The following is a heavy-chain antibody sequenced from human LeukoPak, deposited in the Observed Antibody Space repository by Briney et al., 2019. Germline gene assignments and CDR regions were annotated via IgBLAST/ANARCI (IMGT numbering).Heavy chain of an antibody. CDR3: ARVVNNAFDI. D-gene: IGHD2/OR15-2a*01. Sequence: GGSLRLSCAASGFTFSSYEMNWVRQAPGKGLGWVSYISSSGSTVYYADSVKGRFTISRDNAKNSLYLQMNSLRAEDKAVYYCARVVNNAFDIWGQGTMVTVSS. J-gene: IGHJ3*02. CDR1: GFTFSSYE. V-gene: IGHV3-48*03. CDR2: ISSSGSTV.